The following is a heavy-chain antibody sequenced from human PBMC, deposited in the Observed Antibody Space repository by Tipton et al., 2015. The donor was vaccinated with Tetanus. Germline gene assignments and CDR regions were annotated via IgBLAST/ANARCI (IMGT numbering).Heavy chain of an antibody. J-gene: IGHJ4*02. CDR2: TYFRSKWFT. D-gene: IGHD3-16*01. V-gene: IGHV6-1*01. Sequence: LVKPTQTLSLTCAISGDRVSSNSVAWNWIRQSPSRGLEWLERTYFRSKWFTDFAPSVKSRITIEPDTSKNQFFLQLHSVTPDDTAFYFCARGGGGPPFDSWGQGTLVTVSS. CDR3: ARGGGGPPFDS. CDR1: GDRVSSNSVA.